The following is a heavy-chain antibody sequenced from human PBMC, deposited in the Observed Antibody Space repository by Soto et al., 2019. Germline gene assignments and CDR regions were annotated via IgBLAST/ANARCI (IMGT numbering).Heavy chain of an antibody. J-gene: IGHJ4*02. Sequence: EVQLVESGGGLVQPGGSPRLSCATSGFRFSSHELNWVRQAPGKGLECVAYISSSGNALYYADSVKGRFTISRDDSKNSVYLQLSSLRVDDTALYYCARGVGATPLLDFWGQGTLVTVSS. CDR1: GFRFSSHE. CDR3: ARGVGATPLLDF. CDR2: ISSSGNAL. V-gene: IGHV3-48*03. D-gene: IGHD1-26*01.